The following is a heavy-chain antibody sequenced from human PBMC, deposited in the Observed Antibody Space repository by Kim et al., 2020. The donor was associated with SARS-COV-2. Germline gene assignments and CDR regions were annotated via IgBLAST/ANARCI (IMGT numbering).Heavy chain of an antibody. V-gene: IGHV5-10-1*01. CDR1: GYSFTSYW. J-gene: IGHJ3*02. CDR2: IDPSDSYT. Sequence: GESLKISCKGSGYSFTSYWISWVRQMPGKGLEWMGRIDPSDSYTNYSPSFQGHVTISADKSISTAYLQWSSLKASDTAMYYCARHLFSWESIGDAFDIWGQGTMVTVSS. D-gene: IGHD6-6*01. CDR3: ARHLFSWESIGDAFDI.